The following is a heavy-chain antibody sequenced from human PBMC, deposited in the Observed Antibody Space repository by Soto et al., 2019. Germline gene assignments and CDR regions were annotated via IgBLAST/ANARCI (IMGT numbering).Heavy chain of an antibody. CDR1: GFTFSDDW. V-gene: IGHV3-7*03. D-gene: IGHD6-6*01. CDR2: IKQDGNEK. Sequence: EVQLVESGGGLVQPGGSLRLSCAASGFTFSDDWMSWVRQAPGKGLEWVANIKQDGNEKYYVDSVKGRFTISRDNAENSLYVQMNSLRAEDTAVYYCARGWAALDYWGQGTLVTVSS. J-gene: IGHJ4*02. CDR3: ARGWAALDY.